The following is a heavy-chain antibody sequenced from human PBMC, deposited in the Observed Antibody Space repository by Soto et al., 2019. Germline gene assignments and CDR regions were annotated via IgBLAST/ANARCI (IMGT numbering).Heavy chain of an antibody. J-gene: IGHJ4*02. D-gene: IGHD3-22*01. CDR3: TRDSSPDSSGYYYDY. CDR1: GFTFGDYA. CDR2: IRSKAYGGTT. Sequence: SLRLSCTASGFTFGDYAMSWFRQAPGKGLEWVGFIRSKAYGGTTEYAASVKGRFTISRDDSKSIAYLQMNSLKTEDTAVYYCTRDSSPDSSGYYYDYWGQGTLVTVSS. V-gene: IGHV3-49*03.